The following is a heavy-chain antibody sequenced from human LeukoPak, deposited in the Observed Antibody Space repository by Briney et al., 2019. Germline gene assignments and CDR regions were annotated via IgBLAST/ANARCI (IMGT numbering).Heavy chain of an antibody. CDR2: INHSGST. V-gene: IGHV4-34*01. CDR1: GGSFSGYY. D-gene: IGHD3-22*01. CDR3: AGSRSYYYDSSGYYYRY. J-gene: IGHJ4*02. Sequence: SETLSLTCAVYGGSFSGYYWSWIRQPPGKGLEWIGEINHSGSTNYNPSLKSRVTISVDTSKNQFSLKPSSVTAADTAVYYCAGSRSYYYDSSGYYYRYWGQGTLVTVSS.